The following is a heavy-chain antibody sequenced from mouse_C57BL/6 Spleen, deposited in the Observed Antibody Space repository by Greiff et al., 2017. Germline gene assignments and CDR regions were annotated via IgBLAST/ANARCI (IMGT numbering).Heavy chain of an antibody. CDR3: ARDPITTVVATPYWYFDV. CDR2: INPNNGGT. CDR1: GYTFTDYY. J-gene: IGHJ1*03. Sequence: EVKLQQSGPELVKPGASVKISCKASGYTFTDYYMNWVKQSHGKSLEWIGDINPNNGGTSYNQKFKGKATLTVDKSSSTAYMELRSLTSEDSAVYYCARDPITTVVATPYWYFDVWGTGTTVTVSS. D-gene: IGHD1-1*01. V-gene: IGHV1-26*01.